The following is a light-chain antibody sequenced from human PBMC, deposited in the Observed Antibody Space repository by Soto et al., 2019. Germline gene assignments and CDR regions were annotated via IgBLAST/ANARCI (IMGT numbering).Light chain of an antibody. CDR2: AAS. J-gene: IGKJ4*01. V-gene: IGKV1-39*01. CDR3: LQSYSAPLT. Sequence: DIQMTQSPSSLSASVGDRVTITCRASQSISSYLNWYQLKLGKAPKLLTYAASSLQTGVPSRFRGGGSGADFTLTISSLQPEGFATYYCLQSYSAPLTFGGGTKVEIK. CDR1: QSISSY.